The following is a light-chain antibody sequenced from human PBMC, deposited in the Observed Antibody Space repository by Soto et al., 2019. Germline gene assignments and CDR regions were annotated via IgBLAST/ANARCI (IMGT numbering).Light chain of an antibody. CDR3: QQYDSSPLT. Sequence: EIVLTQSPGTLSLSPGERATLSCRASQSVSSSYLAWYQQKPGQAPRLLIYGASRRATGIPDRFSGSGSGTDCTLTISRLEPEDFAVYYCQQYDSSPLTFGGGTKVEIK. V-gene: IGKV3-20*01. CDR2: GAS. CDR1: QSVSSSY. J-gene: IGKJ4*01.